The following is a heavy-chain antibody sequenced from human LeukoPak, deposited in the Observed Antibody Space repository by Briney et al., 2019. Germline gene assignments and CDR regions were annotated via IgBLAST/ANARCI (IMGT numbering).Heavy chain of an antibody. Sequence: SETLSPTCTVSGGSISGGYWSWVRQPPGRGLEWIGYVYTSGSTNYNPSLKSRVTISVDTSKSQFALKLSSVTAADTAVYYCAKSYFDYSTYYSYYFNLWGQGALVTVSS. D-gene: IGHD4-11*01. V-gene: IGHV4-4*09. J-gene: IGHJ4*02. CDR3: AKSYFDYSTYYSYYFNL. CDR1: GGSISGGY. CDR2: VYTSGST.